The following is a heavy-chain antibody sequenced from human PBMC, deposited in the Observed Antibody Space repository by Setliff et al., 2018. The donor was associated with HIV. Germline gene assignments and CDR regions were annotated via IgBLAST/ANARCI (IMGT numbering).Heavy chain of an antibody. CDR1: GYTFTSYG. D-gene: IGHD6-13*01. Sequence: ASVKVSCKASGYTFTSYGMNWVRQVPGQGLEWMGWINNHNDNTNYAQKFQDRVTMTTDTSTATAYMELRSLRPDDTAVYYCALTLAAQLVGLNWGQGTAVTVSS. V-gene: IGHV1-18*01. J-gene: IGHJ4*02. CDR2: INNHNDNT. CDR3: ALTLAAQLVGLN.